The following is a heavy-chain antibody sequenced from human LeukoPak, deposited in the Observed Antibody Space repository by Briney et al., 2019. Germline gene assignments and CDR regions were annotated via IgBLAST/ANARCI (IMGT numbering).Heavy chain of an antibody. D-gene: IGHD2-2*01. CDR2: INPSGGST. J-gene: IGHJ4*02. V-gene: IGHV1-46*01. CDR1: GYTFTSYG. Sequence: ASVKVSCKASGYTFTSYGISWVRQAPGQGLEWMGIINPSGGSTSYAQKFQGRVTMTRDMSTSTVYMELSSLRSEDTAVYYCARGYCSSTSCNVLDYWGQGTLVTVSS. CDR3: ARGYCSSTSCNVLDY.